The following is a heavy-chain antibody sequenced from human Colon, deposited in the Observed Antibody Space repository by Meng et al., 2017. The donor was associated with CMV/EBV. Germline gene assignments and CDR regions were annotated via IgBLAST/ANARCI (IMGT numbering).Heavy chain of an antibody. J-gene: IGHJ5*02. CDR3: ARAPYNWNDEGWFDP. CDR1: GSTLPGSY. V-gene: IGHV1-2*02. D-gene: IGHD1-20*01. CDR2: INPNSGGT. Sequence: VQLGPSGSGVKNPCDPRKVSCQAAGSTLPGSYMHWVPQAPAQGLEWMGWINPNSGGTNYAQKFQGRVTMTRDTSISTAYMELSRLRSDDTAVYYCARAPYNWNDEGWFDPWGQGTLVTVSS.